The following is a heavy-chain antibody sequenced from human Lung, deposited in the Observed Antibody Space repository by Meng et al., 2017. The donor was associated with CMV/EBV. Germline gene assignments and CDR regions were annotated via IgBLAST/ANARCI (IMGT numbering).Heavy chain of an antibody. J-gene: IGHJ5*02. CDR1: GDTPTADF. CDR2: INSHSGAT. Sequence: AXVXVSXXASGDTPTADFMFWVRQAPGQGLEWMGWINSHSGATQYAQKFQGRVTMTRDTSISTVYMDLSSLRSDDTADYYCLTYTSSSHSFGPWGQGTLVXVSS. V-gene: IGHV1-2*02. CDR3: LTYTSSSHSFGP. D-gene: IGHD6-6*01.